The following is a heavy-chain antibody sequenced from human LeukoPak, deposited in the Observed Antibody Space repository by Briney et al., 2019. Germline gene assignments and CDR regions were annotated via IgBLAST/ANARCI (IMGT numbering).Heavy chain of an antibody. J-gene: IGHJ4*02. CDR2: ISSSSSYI. CDR1: GFTFSSYS. CDR3: ARGRGYYGSGSSTYFDY. D-gene: IGHD3-10*01. Sequence: GGSLRLSCAASGFTFSSYSMNWVRQAPGKGLEWVSSISSSSSYIYYADSVKGRFTISRDNAKNSLYLQMNSLRAEDTAVYYCARGRGYYGSGSSTYFDYWGQGTLVTVSS. V-gene: IGHV3-21*01.